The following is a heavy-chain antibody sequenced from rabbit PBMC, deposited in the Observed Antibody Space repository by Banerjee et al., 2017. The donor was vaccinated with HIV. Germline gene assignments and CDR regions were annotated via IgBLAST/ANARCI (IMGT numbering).Heavy chain of an antibody. CDR2: INTSSGIP. Sequence: QEQLEESGGDLVKPEGSLTLTCTASGFSFSNGYVMCWVRQAPGKGLEWIACINTSSGIPYNEGRVKGRSTLSKTSTTVDIKMTSLTAADTATYFCVRVGNSPAEWLDLWGPGTLVTVS. J-gene: IGHJ6*01. V-gene: IGHV1S45*01. CDR3: VRVGNSPAEWLDL. CDR1: GFSFSNGYV. D-gene: IGHD4-1*01.